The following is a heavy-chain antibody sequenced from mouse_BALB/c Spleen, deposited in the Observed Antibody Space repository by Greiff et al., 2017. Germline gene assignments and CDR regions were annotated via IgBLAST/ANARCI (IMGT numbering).Heavy chain of an antibody. CDR2: ISDGGSYT. Sequence: EVMLVESGGGLVKPGGSLKLSCAASGFTFSDYYMYWVRQTPEKRLEWVATISDGGSYTYYPDSVKGRFTISRDNAKNNLYLQMSSLKSEDTAMYYCAREGDTTGMDYWGQGTSVTVSS. V-gene: IGHV5-4*02. CDR1: GFTFSDYY. D-gene: IGHD2-12*01. J-gene: IGHJ4*01. CDR3: AREGDTTGMDY.